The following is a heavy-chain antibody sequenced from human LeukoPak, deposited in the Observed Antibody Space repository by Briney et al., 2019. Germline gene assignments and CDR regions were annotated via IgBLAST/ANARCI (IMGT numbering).Heavy chain of an antibody. CDR2: INSDGSST. CDR3: ARGRYYGSGSYVFDY. D-gene: IGHD3-10*01. V-gene: IGHV3-74*01. Sequence: GGSLRLSCAASGFTFSSYWMHWVRQAPGKGLVWVSRINSDGSSTSYADSVKGRFTISRDNAKNTLYLQMNSLRAEDTAVYYCARGRYYGSGSYVFDYWGQGTLVTVSS. CDR1: GFTFSSYW. J-gene: IGHJ4*02.